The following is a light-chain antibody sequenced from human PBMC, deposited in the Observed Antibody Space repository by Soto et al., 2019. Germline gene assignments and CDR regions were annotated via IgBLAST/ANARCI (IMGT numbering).Light chain of an antibody. CDR2: HAS. CDR3: QQYNNYPT. J-gene: IGKJ1*01. CDR1: QGISNW. V-gene: IGKV1-5*01. Sequence: DIQMTQSPSSLSASIGYRFTIACRASQGISNWLAWYQQKPGKAPKLLIFHASSLESGVPSRFSGSGSGTEFTLTISSMKSDDFATYYCQQYNNYPTFGHGTKVDIK.